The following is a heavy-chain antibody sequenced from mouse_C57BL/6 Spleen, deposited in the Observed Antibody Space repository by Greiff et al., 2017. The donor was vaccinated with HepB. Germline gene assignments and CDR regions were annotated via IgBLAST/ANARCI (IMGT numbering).Heavy chain of an antibody. J-gene: IGHJ4*01. CDR2: IYPSDSET. Sequence: VQLQQSGAELVRPGSSVKLSCKASGCTFTSYWMDWVKQRPGQGLEWIGNIYPSDSETHYNQKFKDKATLTVDKSSSTAYMQLSSLTSEDSAVYYCARVYGSSYYAMDYWGQGTSVTVSS. V-gene: IGHV1-61*01. CDR1: GCTFTSYW. D-gene: IGHD1-1*01. CDR3: ARVYGSSYYAMDY.